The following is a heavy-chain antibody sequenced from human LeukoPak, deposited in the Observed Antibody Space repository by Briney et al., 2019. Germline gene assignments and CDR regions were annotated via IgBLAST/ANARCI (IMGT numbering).Heavy chain of an antibody. Sequence: ASVKVSCKASGYTFTSYGISWVRQAPGQGLEWMGWISAYNGNTNYAQKLQGRVTMTTDTSTSTAYMELRSLRSDDTAVYYCARAAVAAAVSYYFDYWGQGTLVTVSS. D-gene: IGHD6-13*01. J-gene: IGHJ4*02. V-gene: IGHV1-18*01. CDR1: GYTFTSYG. CDR2: ISAYNGNT. CDR3: ARAAVAAAVSYYFDY.